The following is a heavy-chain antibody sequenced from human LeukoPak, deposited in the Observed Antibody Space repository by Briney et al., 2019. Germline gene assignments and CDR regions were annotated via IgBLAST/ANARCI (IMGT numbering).Heavy chain of an antibody. CDR1: GFTFSSYA. J-gene: IGHJ6*02. D-gene: IGHD2-15*01. CDR2: ISYDGSNK. CDR3: SREKDIVVVVPAMDV. V-gene: IGHV3-30-3*01. Sequence: PGGSLRLSCAASGFTFSSYAMHWVRQAPGKGLEWVAVISYDGSNKYYADSVKGRFTISRDNSKNTLYLQMNSLRAEDTAVYYCSREKDIVVVVPAMDVWGQGTTVTVSS.